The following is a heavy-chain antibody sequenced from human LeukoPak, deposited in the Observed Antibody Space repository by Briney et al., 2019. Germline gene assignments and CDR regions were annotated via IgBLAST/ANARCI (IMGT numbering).Heavy chain of an antibody. Sequence: SETLSLTCAVYGGSFSGYYWSWIRQPPGKGLEWIGEINHSGSTNYNPSLKSRVTISVDTSKNQFSLKLSSVTAADTAVYYCARDCEWASCAFDIWGQGTMVTVSS. CDR2: INHSGST. V-gene: IGHV4-34*01. CDR3: ARDCEWASCAFDI. J-gene: IGHJ3*02. D-gene: IGHD2-21*01. CDR1: GGSFSGYY.